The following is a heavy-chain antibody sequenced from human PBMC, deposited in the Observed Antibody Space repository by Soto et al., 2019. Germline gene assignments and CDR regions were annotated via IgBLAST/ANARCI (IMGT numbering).Heavy chain of an antibody. J-gene: IGHJ3*02. CDR2: IKQDGSDK. V-gene: IGHV3-7*05. D-gene: IGHD1-26*01. CDR3: ARCRGSYSYTFDI. Sequence: GGSLRLSCAASGFTFSSYWMSWVRQAPGKGLEWMANIKQDGSDKYYVDSVKGRFTISRDNTKNSLYLQMNSLRAEDTAVYYCARCRGSYSYTFDIWGQGTMVTVSS. CDR1: GFTFSSYW.